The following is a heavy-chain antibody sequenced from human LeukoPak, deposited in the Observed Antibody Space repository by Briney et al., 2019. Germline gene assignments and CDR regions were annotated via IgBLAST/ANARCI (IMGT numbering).Heavy chain of an antibody. V-gene: IGHV3-23*01. Sequence: GGSLRLSCTASGLILIDSAMTWVRQAPGKGLEWVSAISSSGGDTIYTDSVKGRFTITRDNSKNTLYLQMNSLRAEDTAIYYCAKGGNSAPRDYWGQGTLVTVSS. D-gene: IGHD1-7*01. J-gene: IGHJ4*02. CDR2: ISSSGGDT. CDR3: AKGGNSAPRDY. CDR1: GLILIDSA.